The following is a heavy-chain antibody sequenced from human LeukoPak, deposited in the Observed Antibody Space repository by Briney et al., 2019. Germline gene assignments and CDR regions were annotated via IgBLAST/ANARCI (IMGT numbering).Heavy chain of an antibody. Sequence: GGSLRLSCAASGFTFSGYGMHWVRQAPGKGLEWVAVIWYDGSNKYYADSVKGRFTISRDNSKNTLYLQMNSLRAEDTAVYYCARDRLQGIYFDYWGQGTLVTVSS. D-gene: IGHD6-13*01. CDR2: IWYDGSNK. CDR1: GFTFSGYG. V-gene: IGHV3-33*01. CDR3: ARDRLQGIYFDY. J-gene: IGHJ4*02.